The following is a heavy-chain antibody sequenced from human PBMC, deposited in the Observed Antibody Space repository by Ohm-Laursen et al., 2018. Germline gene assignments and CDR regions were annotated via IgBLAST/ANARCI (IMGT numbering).Heavy chain of an antibody. CDR2: ISAYNGNT. D-gene: IGHD2-15*01. CDR3: ARDVLGYCSGGSCYGDWFDP. J-gene: IGHJ5*02. Sequence: SVKVSCKASGYTFTSYGISWVRQAPGQGLEWMGWISAYNGNTNYAQKLQGRVTMTTDTSTSTAYMELRSLRSDDTAVYYCARDVLGYCSGGSCYGDWFDPWGQGTLVTVSS. CDR1: GYTFTSYG. V-gene: IGHV1-18*01.